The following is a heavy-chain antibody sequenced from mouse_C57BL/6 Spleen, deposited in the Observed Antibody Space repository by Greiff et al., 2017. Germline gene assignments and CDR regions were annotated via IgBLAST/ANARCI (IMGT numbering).Heavy chain of an antibody. CDR1: GFTFKGYC. D-gene: IGHD1-1*02. V-gene: IGHV14-2*01. J-gene: IGHJ1*03. CDR3: SRCGRPDFEV. Sequence: VQLQQSGAELVKPGASVKLSCTASGFTFKGYCMQWVKQRPEQGLEWIGEIDPEDGDTNYTPKFQGKATLTVDTSSNTAYMQLSSLTSEDSAVYSCSRCGRPDFEVWGTGTTVTVSS. CDR2: IDPEDGDT.